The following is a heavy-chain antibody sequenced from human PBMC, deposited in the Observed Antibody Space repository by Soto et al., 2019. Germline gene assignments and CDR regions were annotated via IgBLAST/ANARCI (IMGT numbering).Heavy chain of an antibody. CDR1: GGTFSSYA. V-gene: IGHV1-69*06. J-gene: IGHJ5*02. Sequence: QVQLVQSGAEVKKPGSSVKVSCKASGGTFSSYAISWVRQAPGQGLEWMGGIIPIFGTANYAQKFQGRVTITADKSTSAAYMELSSLRSEDTAVYYCARDRGPYYYGSESYYPFDPWGQGTMVTDSS. CDR3: ARDRGPYYYGSESYYPFDP. D-gene: IGHD3-10*01. CDR2: IIPIFGTA.